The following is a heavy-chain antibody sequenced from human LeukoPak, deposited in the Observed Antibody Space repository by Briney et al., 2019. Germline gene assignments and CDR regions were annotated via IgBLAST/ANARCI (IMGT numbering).Heavy chain of an antibody. J-gene: IGHJ4*02. V-gene: IGHV3-30*18. CDR2: ISYDGSNK. CDR1: GFTFSSYG. CDR3: AKGVNGWGY. Sequence: PGRSLRLSCAASGFTFSSYGMHWVRQAPGKGLEWVAVISYDGSNKYYADSVKGRFTISRDNSKNTLYLQMNSLRAEDMAVYYCAKGVNGWGYWGQGTLVTVSS. D-gene: IGHD3-16*01.